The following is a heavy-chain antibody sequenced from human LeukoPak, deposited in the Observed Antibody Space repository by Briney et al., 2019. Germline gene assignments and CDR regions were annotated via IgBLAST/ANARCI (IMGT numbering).Heavy chain of an antibody. Sequence: PGGSLRLSCPASGFTFSNYGMDGLRQAPGKGLEWVAVIWYDGSNKYYADSVKGRFTISRDNSKNTLYLQMNSLRAEDTAVYYCARDRVSSGYYLDYWGQGTLVTVSS. CDR1: GFTFSNYG. CDR3: ARDRVSSGYYLDY. CDR2: IWYDGSNK. D-gene: IGHD3-22*01. V-gene: IGHV3-33*01. J-gene: IGHJ4*02.